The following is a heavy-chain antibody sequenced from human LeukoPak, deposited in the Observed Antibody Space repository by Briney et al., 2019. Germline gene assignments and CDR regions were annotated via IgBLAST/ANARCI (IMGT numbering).Heavy chain of an antibody. CDR1: GYSISSGHC. CDR2: MYHSGST. Sequence: SETLSLTCTVSGYSISSGHCWGWIRQPPGKGLEWIGSMYHSGSTYYNPPLKSRVTISEDTSKNQFSLKLRSVTAADTAVYYCARGPRFGELLWHWFDPWGQGTLVTVSS. V-gene: IGHV4-38-2*02. J-gene: IGHJ5*02. CDR3: ARGPRFGELLWHWFDP. D-gene: IGHD3-10*01.